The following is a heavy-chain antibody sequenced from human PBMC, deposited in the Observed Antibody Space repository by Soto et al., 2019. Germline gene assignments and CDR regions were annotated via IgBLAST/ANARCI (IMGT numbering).Heavy chain of an antibody. CDR3: PRSDRNYDFWSGHSGLYGMDV. J-gene: IGHJ6*02. CDR1: GGSISSGDYY. Sequence: PSETLSLTCTVSGGSISSGDYYWSWIRQPPGKGLEWIGYIYYSGSTYYNPSLKSRVTISVDTSKNQFSLKLSSVTAADTAVYYCPRSDRNYDFWSGHSGLYGMDVWGQGTTVTVSS. CDR2: IYYSGST. V-gene: IGHV4-30-4*01. D-gene: IGHD3-3*01.